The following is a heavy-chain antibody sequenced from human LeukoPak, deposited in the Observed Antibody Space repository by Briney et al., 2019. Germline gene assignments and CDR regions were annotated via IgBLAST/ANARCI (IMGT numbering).Heavy chain of an antibody. CDR1: GFTFSNYA. V-gene: IGHV3-23*01. D-gene: IGHD3-3*01. CDR3: AKDPSFGVVIILDY. CDR2: ISGGST. Sequence: GGSLRLSCAASGFTFSNYAMSWVRQTPGKGLEWVSSISGGSTYYADSVKGRFTISRDNSKNTLYLQMNSLRAEDTAVYHCAKDPSFGVVIILDYWGQGTLVTVSS. J-gene: IGHJ4*02.